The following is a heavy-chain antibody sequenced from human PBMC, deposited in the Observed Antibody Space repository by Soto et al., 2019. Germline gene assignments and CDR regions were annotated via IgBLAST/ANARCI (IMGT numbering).Heavy chain of an antibody. CDR3: ASLSRRGDYGMDV. CDR1: GGSISSGGYY. CDR2: IYYSGST. Sequence: SETLSLTCTVSGGSISSGGYYWIWIRQHPGKGLEWIGYIYYSGSTYYNPSLKSRVTISVDTSKNQFSLKLSSVTAADTAVYYCASLSRRGDYGMDVWGQGTTVTVSS. V-gene: IGHV4-31*03. J-gene: IGHJ6*02.